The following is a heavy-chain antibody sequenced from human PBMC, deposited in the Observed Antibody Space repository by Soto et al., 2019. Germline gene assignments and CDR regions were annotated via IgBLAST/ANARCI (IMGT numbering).Heavy chain of an antibody. J-gene: IGHJ4*02. CDR3: AKIDDYGDDASDY. D-gene: IGHD4-17*01. CDR2: ISGTGGST. V-gene: IGHV3-23*01. CDR1: GFTFSSYA. Sequence: PGGSLRLSCAASGFTFSSYAMSWVRQAPGKGLEWVSTISGTGGSTYYADSVKGRFTISRDNSKNTLHLQMNSLRAEDTAVYYCAKIDDYGDDASDYWGQGTLVTVSS.